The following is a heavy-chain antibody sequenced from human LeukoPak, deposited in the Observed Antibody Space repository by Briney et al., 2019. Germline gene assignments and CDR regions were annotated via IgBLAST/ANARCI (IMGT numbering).Heavy chain of an antibody. CDR2: INPNSGGT. V-gene: IGHV1-2*02. CDR3: AREFGQQGYYYDSSGYWDY. CDR1: GYTFTGYY. D-gene: IGHD3-22*01. J-gene: IGHJ4*02. Sequence: ASVKVSCKASGYTFTGYYMHWVRQAPGQGLEWMGWINPNSGGTNYAQKFQGRVTMTRDTSISTAHMELSRLRSDDTAVYYCAREFGQQGYYYDSSGYWDYWGQGTLVTVSS.